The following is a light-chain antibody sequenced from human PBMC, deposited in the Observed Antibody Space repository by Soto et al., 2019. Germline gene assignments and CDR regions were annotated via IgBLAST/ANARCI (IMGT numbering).Light chain of an antibody. CDR3: CSYAGSFYV. CDR2: DVS. V-gene: IGLV2-11*01. Sequence: QSVLTQPRSVSGSPGQSVTISCTGTSSDVGGYNYVSWYQQHPGKAPKLMIYDVSKRPSGVPDRFSGSKSGNTASLTISGLQADDEADDYCCSYAGSFYVFGTGTKVTV. CDR1: SSDVGGYNY. J-gene: IGLJ1*01.